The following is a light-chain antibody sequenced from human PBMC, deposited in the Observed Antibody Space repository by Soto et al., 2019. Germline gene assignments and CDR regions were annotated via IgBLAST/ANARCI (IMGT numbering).Light chain of an antibody. CDR3: QQYGSSPLT. J-gene: IGKJ4*01. V-gene: IGKV3-20*01. Sequence: EIVLTQSPGTLSLSPGERATLSCRASQTIASNYLAWYQQKPGQAPRLLIYGASTRATGIPDRFSGSGSRTDFTLTISRLEPEDFAVYYCQQYGSSPLTFGGGTEVEIK. CDR2: GAS. CDR1: QTIASNY.